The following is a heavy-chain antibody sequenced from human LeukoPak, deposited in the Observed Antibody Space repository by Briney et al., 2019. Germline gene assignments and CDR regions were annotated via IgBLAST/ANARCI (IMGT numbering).Heavy chain of an antibody. CDR3: ARGNGDYGEPYFFDS. J-gene: IGHJ4*02. V-gene: IGHV4-59*02. CDR2: FHYSGNT. D-gene: IGHD4-17*01. CDR1: GGSVSSYY. Sequence: SETLSLTCTVSGGSVSSYYWTWIRQPPGKGLEWIGYFHYSGNTDYNPVLKSRATISVDTSKNQFSLNVNSVTAADTAVYYCARGNGDYGEPYFFDSWGQGSLVTVSS.